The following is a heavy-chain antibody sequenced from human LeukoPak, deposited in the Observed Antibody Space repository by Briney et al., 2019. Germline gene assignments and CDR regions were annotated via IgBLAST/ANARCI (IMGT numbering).Heavy chain of an antibody. V-gene: IGHV1-2*02. D-gene: IGHD4-23*01. J-gene: IGHJ3*02. CDR3: ARLPTVVTPGAFDI. CDR2: MHPNSGGT. Sequence: ASVKVSCKASGYTFTDYYMHWLRLAPGQGLEWMGWMHPNSGGTNYAQKFQGRVAMTRDTSISTAYMDLSSLRSDDTAVYYCARLPTVVTPGAFDIWGQGTMVTVSS. CDR1: GYTFTDYY.